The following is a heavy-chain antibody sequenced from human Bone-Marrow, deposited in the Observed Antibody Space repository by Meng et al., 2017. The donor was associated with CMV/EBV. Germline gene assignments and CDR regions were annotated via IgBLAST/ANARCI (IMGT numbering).Heavy chain of an antibody. Sequence: SETLSLTCAVSGGSFSSDYWWSWVRQTPGKGLQWLGELHDSGTTTYNPSLNSRVTYSLDKSKNEFSLKLTSVTVADTAVYYCARNGHYSLDPWSQGTPVTVSS. CDR3: ARNGHYSLDP. CDR1: GGSFSSDYW. V-gene: IGHV4-4*02. D-gene: IGHD3-22*01. CDR2: LHDSGTT. J-gene: IGHJ5*02.